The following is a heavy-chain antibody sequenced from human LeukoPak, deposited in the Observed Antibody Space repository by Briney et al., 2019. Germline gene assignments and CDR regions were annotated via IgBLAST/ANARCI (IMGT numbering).Heavy chain of an antibody. V-gene: IGHV1-8*01. CDR3: ARARWQLVPYFDS. J-gene: IGHJ4*02. CDR2: MNPNSGNT. D-gene: IGHD6-6*01. Sequence: ASVKVSCKASGYTFTSYDINWVRQATGQGLEWMGWMNPNSGNTGYAQKFQGRVTMTRNTSISTAYMELSSLRSEDTAVYFCARARWQLVPYFDSWGQGTLVTVSS. CDR1: GYTFTSYD.